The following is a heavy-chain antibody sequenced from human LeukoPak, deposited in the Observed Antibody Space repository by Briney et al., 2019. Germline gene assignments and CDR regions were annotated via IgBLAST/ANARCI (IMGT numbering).Heavy chain of an antibody. D-gene: IGHD6-13*01. Sequence: SETLSLTCTVSGGSISNFYWSWMRQPAGKTLEWIGRIYSSGSTNYNPSLKSRVTMSLDTSKNQFSLELSSVTAADTAVYFCARETTGAGTARPFDYWGQGTLVTVSS. CDR1: GGSISNFY. CDR3: ARETTGAGTARPFDY. CDR2: IYSSGST. V-gene: IGHV4-4*07. J-gene: IGHJ4*02.